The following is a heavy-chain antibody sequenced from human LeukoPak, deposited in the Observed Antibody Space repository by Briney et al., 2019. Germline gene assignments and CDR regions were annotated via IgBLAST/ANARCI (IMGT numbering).Heavy chain of an antibody. CDR2: ISAYNGNT. V-gene: IGHV1-18*01. CDR1: GYTFTSYG. D-gene: IGHD3-16*02. Sequence: ASVKVSCKASGYTFTSYGISWVRQAPGQGLEWMGWISAYNGNTNYAQKLQGRVTMTTDTSTSTAYMELRSLRSDDTAAYYCARITFGGVIADNWFDPWGQGTLVTVSS. J-gene: IGHJ5*02. CDR3: ARITFGGVIADNWFDP.